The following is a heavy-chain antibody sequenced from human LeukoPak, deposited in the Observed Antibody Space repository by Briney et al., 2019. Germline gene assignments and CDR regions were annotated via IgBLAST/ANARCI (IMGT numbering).Heavy chain of an antibody. Sequence: GGSLRLSCAASGFTFSSYAMSWVRQAPGKGLEWVSAISGSGGSTYYADSVKGRFTISRDNSKNTLYLQMNSLRAEDTAVYYCAKATDYYDSSGYYYFDYWGQGTLVTVSS. CDR2: ISGSGGST. D-gene: IGHD3-22*01. CDR3: AKATDYYDSSGYYYFDY. V-gene: IGHV3-23*01. J-gene: IGHJ4*02. CDR1: GFTFSSYA.